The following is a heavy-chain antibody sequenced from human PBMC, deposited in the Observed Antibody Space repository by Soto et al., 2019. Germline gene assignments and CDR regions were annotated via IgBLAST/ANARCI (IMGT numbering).Heavy chain of an antibody. Sequence: QVQLVQSGAEVKKPGSSVKVSCKASGGTFSSYAISWVRQAPGQGLEWMGGIIPIFGTANYAQKFQGRVTITADESXXTXDXXLSSLRCEDTAVYYCARVGYYDFWSGYYGPNWFDPWGQGTLVTVSS. CDR3: ARVGYYDFWSGYYGPNWFDP. D-gene: IGHD3-3*01. CDR1: GGTFSSYA. CDR2: IIPIFGTA. V-gene: IGHV1-69*12. J-gene: IGHJ5*02.